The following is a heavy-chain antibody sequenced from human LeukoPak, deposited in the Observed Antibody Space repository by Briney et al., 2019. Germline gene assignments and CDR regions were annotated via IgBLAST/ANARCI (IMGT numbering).Heavy chain of an antibody. CDR2: VDPEDGET. V-gene: IGHV1-69-2*01. CDR1: GYTFTDYY. D-gene: IGHD2-2*02. CDR3: ATDDRSVVPAAIPWYFDL. Sequence: ASVKISCKVPGYTFTDYYMHWVQQAPGKGLEWMGLVDPEDGETIYAEKFQGRVTITADTSTDTAYMELSSLRSEDTAVYYCATDDRSVVPAAIPWYFDLWGRGTLVTVSS. J-gene: IGHJ2*01.